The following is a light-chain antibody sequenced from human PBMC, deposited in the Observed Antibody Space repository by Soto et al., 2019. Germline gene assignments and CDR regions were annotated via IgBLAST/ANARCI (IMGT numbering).Light chain of an antibody. J-gene: IGKJ3*01. CDR2: ATS. Sequence: IHMTQSLSSLFASVGARVTLTCRASQTARPFLNWYQQETGKXPXLLXDATSTLQSGVPSRFSGHDSGADFTLTINNLQPEDFATYYCHQPTYTFGPGTKVDIK. CDR1: QTARPF. CDR3: HQPTYT. V-gene: IGKV1-39*01.